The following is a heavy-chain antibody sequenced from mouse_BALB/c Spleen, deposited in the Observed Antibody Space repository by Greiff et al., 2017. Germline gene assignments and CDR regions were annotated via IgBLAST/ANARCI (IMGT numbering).Heavy chain of an antibody. CDR2: ISSGGGNT. D-gene: IGHD1-1*01. Sequence: EVQLVESGGGLVKPGGSLKLSCAASGFTFSSYTMSWVRQTPEKRLEWVATISSGGGNTYYPDSVKGRFTISRDNAKNNLYLQMSSLRSEDTALYYCARLDYYGSSFDYWGQGTTLTVSS. CDR3: ARLDYYGSSFDY. CDR1: GFTFSSYT. J-gene: IGHJ2*01. V-gene: IGHV5-9*03.